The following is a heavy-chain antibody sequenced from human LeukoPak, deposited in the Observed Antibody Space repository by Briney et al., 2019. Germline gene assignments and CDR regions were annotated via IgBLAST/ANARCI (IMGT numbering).Heavy chain of an antibody. CDR2: ISYDGSNK. CDR3: ARKAGYGDYENGMDV. J-gene: IGHJ6*02. Sequence: GGSLRLSCAASGFTFSSYAMHWVRQAPGEGLEWVAVISYDGSNKYYADSVKGRFTISRDNSKNTLYLQMNSLRAEDTAAYYCARKAGYGDYENGMDVWGQGTTVTVSS. CDR1: GFTFSSYA. V-gene: IGHV3-30-3*01. D-gene: IGHD4-17*01.